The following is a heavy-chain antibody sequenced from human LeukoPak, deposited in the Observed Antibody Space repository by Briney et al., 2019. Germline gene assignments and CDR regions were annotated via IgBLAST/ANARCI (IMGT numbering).Heavy chain of an antibody. CDR3: ARGSLHSAYGFDY. CDR1: GFTFSSYE. CDR2: SSSSGSTI. V-gene: IGHV3-48*03. Sequence: GGSLRLSCAASGFTFSSYEMNWVGQAPGKGLEWVSHSSSSGSTIYYAGSVKGRFTIARDNAKNSVYLQMNSLRAEDTAVYYCARGSLHSAYGFDYWGQGTLVTVSS. D-gene: IGHD5-12*01. J-gene: IGHJ4*02.